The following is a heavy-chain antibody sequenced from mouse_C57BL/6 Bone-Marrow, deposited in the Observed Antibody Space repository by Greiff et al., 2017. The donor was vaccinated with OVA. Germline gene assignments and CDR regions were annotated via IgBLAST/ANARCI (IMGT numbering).Heavy chain of an antibody. V-gene: IGHV2-6*01. D-gene: IGHD2-5*01. CDR1: GFSLTSYG. Sequence: VKLVESGPGLVAPSQSLSITCTVSGFSLTSYGVDWVRQSPGKGLEWLGVIWGVGSTNYNSALKSRLSISKDNSKSQVFFKMNSLQADDTAIYYCARSNPYYFDYWGQGTTLTVSS. CDR2: IWGVGST. CDR3: ARSNPYYFDY. J-gene: IGHJ2*01.